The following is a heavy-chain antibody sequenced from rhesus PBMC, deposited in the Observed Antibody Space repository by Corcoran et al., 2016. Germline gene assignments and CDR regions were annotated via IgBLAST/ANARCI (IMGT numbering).Heavy chain of an antibody. D-gene: IGHD6-31*01. Sequence: EVQLVQSGAEVKRPGESLKISCKTSGYSFTSYWISWVRQMPGKGLEWMGAIDPSDSDTENSPSFQGQVIISADKSISTADLQWSSLKASDTSTYYCAKIAAAGGYFDYWGQGVLVTVSS. V-gene: IGHV5-2*01. CDR2: IDPSDSDT. CDR1: GYSFTSYW. J-gene: IGHJ4*01. CDR3: AKIAAAGGYFDY.